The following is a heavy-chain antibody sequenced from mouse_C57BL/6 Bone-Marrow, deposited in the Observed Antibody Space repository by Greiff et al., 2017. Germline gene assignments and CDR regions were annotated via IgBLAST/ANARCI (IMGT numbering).Heavy chain of an antibody. Sequence: EVKLLESGAELVRPGASVKLSCTASGFNIKDDYIHWVKQRPEQGLEWIGWIDPEIGDTEYASKFQGKATITSDTSYNTAYLQLSSLTSEDTAVYYCSSFDGNYFDFWGQGTPLTVAS. V-gene: IGHV14-4*01. CDR2: IDPEIGDT. CDR3: SSFDGNYFDF. CDR1: GFNIKDDY. J-gene: IGHJ2*01. D-gene: IGHD2-3*01.